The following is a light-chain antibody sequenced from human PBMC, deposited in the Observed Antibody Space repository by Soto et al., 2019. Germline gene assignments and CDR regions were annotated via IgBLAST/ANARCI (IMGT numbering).Light chain of an antibody. CDR1: SSNIGSNT. CDR3: AAWDDSLNALV. J-gene: IGLJ1*01. Sequence: QSALTQPPSASGTPGQRVTISCSGSSSNIGSNTVSWYQQVPGTAPKLLIYSNNQRPSGVPDRFSGSKSGTSASLATSGLQSEDEADYYCAAWDDSLNALVFGTGTKVTAL. CDR2: SNN. V-gene: IGLV1-44*01.